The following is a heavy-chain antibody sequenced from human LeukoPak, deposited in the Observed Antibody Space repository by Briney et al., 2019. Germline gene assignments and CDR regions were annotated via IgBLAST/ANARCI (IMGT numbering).Heavy chain of an antibody. CDR1: GFSFTNYW. CDR3: ARVVGSTWKFDY. CDR2: IYPGDSDT. J-gene: IGHJ4*02. V-gene: IGHV5-51*01. Sequence: GESLKISCKVSGFSFTNYWIGWVRQMPGKGLEWMGIIYPGDSDTRYSPSFQGQVTMSADSSISTAYLQWSSLKASDTAIYYCARVVGSTWKFDYWGQGTLVTVSS. D-gene: IGHD6-13*01.